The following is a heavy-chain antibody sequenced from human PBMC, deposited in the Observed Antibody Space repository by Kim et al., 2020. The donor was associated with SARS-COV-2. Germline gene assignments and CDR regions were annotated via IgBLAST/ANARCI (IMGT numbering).Heavy chain of an antibody. J-gene: IGHJ4*02. CDR1: GFTFTNFP. CDR2: ISYDGKVR. CDR3: ARDFLRGTPDYFDY. V-gene: IGHV3-30*04. D-gene: IGHD5-12*01. Sequence: GGSLRLSCAASGFTFTNFPFHWVRQAPGKGLEWVAVISYDGKVRIYADSVKGRFTISRDDSKSTLYLQMNSLRAEDTAVYYCARDFLRGTPDYFDYWGQGTLLTVSS.